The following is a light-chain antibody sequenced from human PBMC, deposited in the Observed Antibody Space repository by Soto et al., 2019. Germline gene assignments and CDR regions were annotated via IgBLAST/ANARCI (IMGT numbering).Light chain of an antibody. Sequence: DIQMTQSPSTLSASVGDRVTITCRASQTISSSLAWYQQKPGKAPNLLIYKASSLESGVPSRFSGSGSGTEFTLIISSAQPDDFATYYCQQYSSFWTFGQGTKVEIK. CDR1: QTISSS. V-gene: IGKV1-5*03. CDR2: KAS. CDR3: QQYSSFWT. J-gene: IGKJ1*01.